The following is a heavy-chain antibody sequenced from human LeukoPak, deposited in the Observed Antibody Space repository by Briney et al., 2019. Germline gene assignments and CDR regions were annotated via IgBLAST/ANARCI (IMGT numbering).Heavy chain of an antibody. V-gene: IGHV3-21*01. J-gene: IGHJ4*02. CDR3: ARDLYYYGSGTLDY. Sequence: GGSLRLSCAASGFTFSSYSMNWVRQAPGKGLEWVSSISSSSSYINYADSVKGRFTISRDNAKNSLYLQMNSLRAEDTAVYYCARDLYYYGSGTLDYWGQGTLVTVSS. CDR2: ISSSSSYI. D-gene: IGHD3-10*01. CDR1: GFTFSSYS.